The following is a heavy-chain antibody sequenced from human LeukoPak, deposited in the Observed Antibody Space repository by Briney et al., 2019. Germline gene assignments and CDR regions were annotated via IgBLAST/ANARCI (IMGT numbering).Heavy chain of an antibody. CDR2: ISAYNGNT. CDR1: GYTFTSYG. J-gene: IGHJ3*02. V-gene: IGHV1-18*01. D-gene: IGHD6-13*01. Sequence: GASVKVSCKASGYTFTSYGISWVRQAPGQGLEWMGWISAYNGNTNYAQKLQGRVTMTTDTSTSTAYMELRSLRSEDTAVYYCARRVHSTRWYSAFDIWGQGTMVTVSS. CDR3: ARRVHSTRWYSAFDI.